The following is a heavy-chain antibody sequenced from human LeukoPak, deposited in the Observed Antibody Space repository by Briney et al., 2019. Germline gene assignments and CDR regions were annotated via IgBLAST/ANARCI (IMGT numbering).Heavy chain of an antibody. V-gene: IGHV4-59*01. Sequence: SETLSLTCTVSVGSISSYYSSCIRQPPGKGLEWIGYIYYSGSTNYNPSLKSRVTISVDTSKTQFSLKLSSVTAAVTDVYYCARGYYDCSGYYYHAFDIWGQGTMVTVSS. CDR3: ARGYYDCSGYYYHAFDI. CDR2: IYYSGST. D-gene: IGHD3-22*01. J-gene: IGHJ3*02. CDR1: VGSISSYY.